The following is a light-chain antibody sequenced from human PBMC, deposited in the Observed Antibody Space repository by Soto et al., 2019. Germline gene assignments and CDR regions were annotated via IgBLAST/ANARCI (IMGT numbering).Light chain of an antibody. CDR2: DVS. CDR3: SSYTSSITLV. V-gene: IGLV2-14*03. J-gene: IGLJ2*01. Sequence: QSVLTQPASVSGSPGQSITVSCTGTSSDVGGFNWVSWYQQHPGKAPKLLIYDVSSRPSGVSNRFSGSKSGNTASLTISGLQAEDEGDYYCSSYTSSITLVFGGGTKLTVL. CDR1: SSDVGGFNW.